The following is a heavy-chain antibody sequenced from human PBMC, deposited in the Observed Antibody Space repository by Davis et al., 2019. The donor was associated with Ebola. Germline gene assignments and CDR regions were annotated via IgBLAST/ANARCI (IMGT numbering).Heavy chain of an antibody. D-gene: IGHD3-10*01. CDR3: VTEQTRLLWPAFDV. CDR1: GYPLTELA. Sequence: ASVKVSCKVSGYPLTELAIHWVRQAPGKGLEWMGGFDPEDGELIYAQRFQGRVTMTEDTSTDTAYMELSSLKSEDTAVYYCVTEQTRLLWPAFDVWGRGTMVTVSS. V-gene: IGHV1-24*01. CDR2: FDPEDGEL. J-gene: IGHJ3*01.